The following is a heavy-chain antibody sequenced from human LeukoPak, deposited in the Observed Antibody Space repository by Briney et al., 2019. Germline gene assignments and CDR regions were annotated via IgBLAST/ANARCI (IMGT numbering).Heavy chain of an antibody. V-gene: IGHV3-48*03. CDR2: ISSSGSTI. J-gene: IGHJ5*02. D-gene: IGHD5-18*01. CDR1: GFTFSSYE. Sequence: GGSLRLSCAASGFTFSSYEMNWVRQAPGKGLEWVSYISSSGSTIYYADSVKGRFTISRDNAKNSLYLQMNSLRAEDTAVYYCAKEPRAIQLWFNWFDPWGQGTLVTVSS. CDR3: AKEPRAIQLWFNWFDP.